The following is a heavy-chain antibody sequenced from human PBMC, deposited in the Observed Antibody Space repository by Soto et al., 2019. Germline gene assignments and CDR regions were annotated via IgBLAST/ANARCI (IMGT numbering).Heavy chain of an antibody. Sequence: ASVKVSCKASGYTFTSYGISWVRQAPGQGLEWMGWISAYNGNTNYAQKLQGRVTMTTDTSTSTAYMELRSLRSGDTAVYYCARDYIVVVVGWFDPWGQGTLVTVSS. CDR1: GYTFTSYG. J-gene: IGHJ5*02. CDR3: ARDYIVVVVGWFDP. D-gene: IGHD2-15*01. V-gene: IGHV1-18*01. CDR2: ISAYNGNT.